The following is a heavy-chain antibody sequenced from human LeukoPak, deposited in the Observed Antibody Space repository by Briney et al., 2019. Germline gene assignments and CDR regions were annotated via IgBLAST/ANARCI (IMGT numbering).Heavy chain of an antibody. D-gene: IGHD4-23*01. J-gene: IGHJ4*02. CDR2: INRSGRT. CDR3: ASYGGYSPFDY. Sequence: SETLSLTCAVYGGSFSGQYWSWIRQPPGKGLEWIGEINRSGRTNYNPSLKSRVTISVDTSKKQFSLKLSSVTAADTVVYYCASYGGYSPFDYWGQGTLVTVSS. V-gene: IGHV4-34*01. CDR1: GGSFSGQY.